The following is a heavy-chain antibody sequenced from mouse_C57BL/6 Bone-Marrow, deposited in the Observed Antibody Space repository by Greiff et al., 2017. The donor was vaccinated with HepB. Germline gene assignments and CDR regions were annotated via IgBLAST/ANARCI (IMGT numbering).Heavy chain of an antibody. V-gene: IGHV5-17*01. Sequence: EVHLVESGGGLVKPGGSLKLSCAASGFTFSDYGMHWVRQAPEKGLEWVAYISRGSSTIYYADTVKGRFTISRDNAKNTLFLQMTSLRSEDTAMYYCARPGSSPWYFDVWGKGTTVTVSS. CDR3: ARPGSSPWYFDV. D-gene: IGHD1-1*01. CDR1: GFTFSDYG. CDR2: ISRGSSTI. J-gene: IGHJ1*03.